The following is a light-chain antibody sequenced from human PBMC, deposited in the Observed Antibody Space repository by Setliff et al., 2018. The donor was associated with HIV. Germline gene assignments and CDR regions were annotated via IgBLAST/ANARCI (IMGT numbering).Light chain of an antibody. CDR2: QAT. CDR1: SNDVGCYDL. V-gene: IGLV2-23*01. J-gene: IGLJ1*01. CDR3: CSNTGSNTFV. Sequence: QSVLTQPASVSGSPGQSITISCTGTSNDVGCYDLVSWYQQHPARAPKLIIYQATRRPSGVSNRFSGSKSGNVASLTISGLQAEDEADYYCCSNTGSNTFVFGTGTKVTVL.